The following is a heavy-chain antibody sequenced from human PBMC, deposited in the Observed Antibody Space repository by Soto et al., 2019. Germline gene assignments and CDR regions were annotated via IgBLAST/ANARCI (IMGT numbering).Heavy chain of an antibody. Sequence: SDTLSLTCTVSGGSIRSYYWRWLRQPPGKRLEWIGYTSYGGRTNYNPSLKSRVTISVDTSKMQVSLKLSSVTAADTEVHFCARGKNSPLIVRSSRGPWFDPWGQGTLVTVS. J-gene: IGHJ5*02. CDR2: TSYGGRT. V-gene: IGHV4-59*08. D-gene: IGHD1-26*01. CDR1: GGSIRSYY. CDR3: ARGKNSPLIVRSSRGPWFDP.